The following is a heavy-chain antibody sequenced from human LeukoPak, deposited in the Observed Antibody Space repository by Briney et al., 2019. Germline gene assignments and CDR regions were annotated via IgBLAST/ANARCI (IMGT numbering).Heavy chain of an antibody. V-gene: IGHV3-23*01. CDR3: AKDNWWDP. Sequence: GGSLRLSCAASGFTFSNYAMSWVRQAPGKGLEWVSSIGINGGGTYYVDSVKGRFTISRDNSKNTLYLQMSSLRVEGTAFYYCAKDNWWDPWGQGALVTVSS. CDR2: IGINGGGT. CDR1: GFTFSNYA. J-gene: IGHJ5*02.